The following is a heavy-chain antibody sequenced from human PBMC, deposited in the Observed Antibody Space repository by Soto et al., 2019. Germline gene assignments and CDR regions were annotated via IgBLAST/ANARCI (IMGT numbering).Heavy chain of an antibody. CDR2: FNGNGGGT. CDR3: AKDNSLHWFDP. CDR1: GFSFSTYA. V-gene: IGHV3-23*01. D-gene: IGHD2-15*01. J-gene: IGHJ5*02. Sequence: EVQLLESGGGLVQPGGSLRLACATSGFSFSTYAMTWVRQGPGKGLEWVSTFNGNGGGTYYADSVKGRFTISRDNSKNTLYLQMDSLRAEDTATYYCAKDNSLHWFDPWGQGTLVTVSS.